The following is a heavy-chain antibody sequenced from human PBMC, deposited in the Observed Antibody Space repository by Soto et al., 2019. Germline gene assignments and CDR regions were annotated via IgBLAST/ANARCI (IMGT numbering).Heavy chain of an antibody. Sequence: PSETLSRTSALSGWAFSVYSWTGIRQPPGKGLEWIGEINHSGSTNYNPSLKSRVTISVDTSKNQFSLKLSSVTAADTAVYYCARASNKRGYSYGPDYWGQGPLVTVS. CDR2: INHSGST. D-gene: IGHD5-18*01. CDR1: GWAFSVYS. J-gene: IGHJ4*02. CDR3: ARASNKRGYSYGPDY. V-gene: IGHV4-34*01.